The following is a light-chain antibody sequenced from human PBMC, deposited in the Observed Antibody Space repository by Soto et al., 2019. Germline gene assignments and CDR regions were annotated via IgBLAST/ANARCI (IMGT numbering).Light chain of an antibody. CDR1: QSVSTY. CDR2: DAS. J-gene: IGKJ3*01. CDR3: QQRSNWPPFT. V-gene: IGKV3-11*01. Sequence: TVLTQSPATLSLSPGERATLSCRASQSVSTYLAWYQQKPGQAPRLLIYDASNRATGIPARFSGSGSGTDFTLTISSLEPEDFAVYYCQQRSNWPPFTFGPGTKVDI.